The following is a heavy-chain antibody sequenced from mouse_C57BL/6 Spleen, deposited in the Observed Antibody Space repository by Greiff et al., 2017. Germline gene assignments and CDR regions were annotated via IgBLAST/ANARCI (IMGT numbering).Heavy chain of an antibody. CDR3: ARSDGYWAMDY. Sequence: VQLQQPGAELVKPGASVKLSCKASGYTFTSYWMHWVKQRPGQGLEWIGMIHPNSGSTNYNEKFKSKATLTADKSSSTAYMQLSSLTSEDSAVYYCARSDGYWAMDYWGQGTSVTVSS. CDR1: GYTFTSYW. V-gene: IGHV1-64*01. J-gene: IGHJ4*01. CDR2: IHPNSGST. D-gene: IGHD2-3*01.